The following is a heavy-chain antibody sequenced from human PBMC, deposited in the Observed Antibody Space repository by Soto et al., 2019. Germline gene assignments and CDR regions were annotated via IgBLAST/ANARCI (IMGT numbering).Heavy chain of an antibody. Sequence: SETLSLTCTVSGDSISGGASFWSWIRQPPGKGLEWIANVYYSGSSYYNPSLKSRLTIAVDTTKNQFSLQLKSMTAADTAVYYCAKLSCTSSTCYFPGWFDPWGQGTLVTVSS. D-gene: IGHD2-2*01. CDR3: AKLSCTSSTCYFPGWFDP. J-gene: IGHJ5*02. CDR1: GDSISGGASF. CDR2: VYYSGSS. V-gene: IGHV4-31*03.